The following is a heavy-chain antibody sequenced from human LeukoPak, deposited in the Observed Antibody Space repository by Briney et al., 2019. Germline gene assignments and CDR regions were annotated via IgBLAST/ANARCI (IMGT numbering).Heavy chain of an antibody. CDR1: GGSISSGGYY. CDR3: ARDSTTWHGGLFDY. V-gene: IGHV4-61*02. D-gene: IGHD6-13*01. CDR2: IYTSGNT. Sequence: SQTLSLTCTVSGGSISSGGYYWSWIRQPAGKGLEWIGRIYTSGNTNYNPSLKSRVTMSVDTSKNQFSLKLNSVTAADTAVYYCARDSTTWHGGLFDYWGQGTLVTVSS. J-gene: IGHJ4*02.